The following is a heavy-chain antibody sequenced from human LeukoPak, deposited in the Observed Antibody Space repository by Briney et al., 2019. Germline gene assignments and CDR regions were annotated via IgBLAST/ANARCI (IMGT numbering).Heavy chain of an antibody. CDR2: INPNSGGT. J-gene: IGHJ4*02. CDR3: ARAYCTNGVCYGIRFDY. V-gene: IGHV1-2*02. Sequence: ASVKVSCKASGYTFTGYYMHWVRRAPGQGLEWMGWINPNSGGTNYAQKLQGRVTMTRDTSISTAYMELSRLRSDDTAVYYCARAYCTNGVCYGIRFDYWGQGTLVTVSS. CDR1: GYTFTGYY. D-gene: IGHD2-8*01.